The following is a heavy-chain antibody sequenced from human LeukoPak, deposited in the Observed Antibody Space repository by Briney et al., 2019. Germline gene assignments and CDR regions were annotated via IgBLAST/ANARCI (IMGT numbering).Heavy chain of an antibody. Sequence: ASVKVSCKASGGTFSSYAISWVRQASGQGLEWMGGIIPIFGTANYAQKFQGRVTITADESTSTAYMELSSLRSEDTAVYYCARGGYCSGGSCYSGYYYYMDVWGKGTTVTVSS. CDR3: ARGGYCSGGSCYSGYYYYMDV. CDR1: GGTFSSYA. D-gene: IGHD2-15*01. V-gene: IGHV1-69*13. J-gene: IGHJ6*03. CDR2: IIPIFGTA.